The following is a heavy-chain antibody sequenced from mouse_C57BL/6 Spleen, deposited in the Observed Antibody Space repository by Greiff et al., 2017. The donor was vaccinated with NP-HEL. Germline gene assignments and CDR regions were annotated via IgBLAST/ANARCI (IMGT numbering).Heavy chain of an antibody. Sequence: VQLQQSGPALFPPFSSVKIPCKASFSPFPSSPLSFFPPLPFPLLSFLFSLPPPPFCTIYNQKFKGKATLTVDKSSSTAYMELRSLTSEDTAVYYCARSDYYGSSYDYYAMDYWGQGTSVTVSS. V-gene: IGHV1-18*01. CDR3: ARSDYYGSSYDYYAMDY. CDR1: FSPFPSSP. J-gene: IGHJ4*01. D-gene: IGHD1-1*01. CDR2: LPPPPFCT.